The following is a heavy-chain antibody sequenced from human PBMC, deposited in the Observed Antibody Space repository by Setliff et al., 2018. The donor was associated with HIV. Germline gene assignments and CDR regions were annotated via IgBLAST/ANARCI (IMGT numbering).Heavy chain of an antibody. CDR1: GYTFTDYY. D-gene: IGHD1-26*01. J-gene: IGHJ4*02. CDR3: SRDVGVPGRGNALDY. V-gene: IGHV1-2*02. Sequence: ASVKVSCKASGYTFTDYYIHWVRQAPGQGLEWMGWINPNSGGTNYAQVRDRVSMTRDTSINTVYMEVSSLGSDDTAVYYCSRDVGVPGRGNALDYWGQGTQVTVSS. CDR2: INPNSGGT.